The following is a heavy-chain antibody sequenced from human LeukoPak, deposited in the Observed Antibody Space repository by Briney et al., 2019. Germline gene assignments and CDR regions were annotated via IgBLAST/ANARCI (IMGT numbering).Heavy chain of an antibody. V-gene: IGHV3-53*01. CDR1: GFTVSSNY. D-gene: IGHD5-24*01. CDR3: ARDFFGMATDY. CDR2: IYSGGST. Sequence: PGGSLRLSCAASGFTVSSNYMSWVRQAPGKGLEWVSVIYSGGSTYYADSVKGRFTISRDNSKNTLYLQMNSLRAEDTAVYYGARDFFGMATDYWGQGTLVTVSS. J-gene: IGHJ4*02.